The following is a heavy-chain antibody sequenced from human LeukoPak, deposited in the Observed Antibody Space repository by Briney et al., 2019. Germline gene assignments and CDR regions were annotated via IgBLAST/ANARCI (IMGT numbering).Heavy chain of an antibody. CDR3: AHRGTYLTWFDP. J-gene: IGHJ5*02. CDR2: IYSDNDK. V-gene: IGHV2-5*02. CDR1: GFSLTNSAVG. Sequence: SGPTLMNPTQTLTLTCTFSGFSLTNSAVGVGWIRKPPGQALEWLALIYSDNDKRYHPSLKSRLSITKDTSKNQVVLTVTNVDLVDTATYFCAHRGTYLTWFDPWGEGTLVIVSS. D-gene: IGHD2-2*02.